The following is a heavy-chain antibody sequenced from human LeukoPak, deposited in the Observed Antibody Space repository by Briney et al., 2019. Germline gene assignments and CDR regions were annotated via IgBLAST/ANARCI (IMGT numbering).Heavy chain of an antibody. CDR1: GFTFDDYV. D-gene: IGHD2-15*01. Sequence: GGSLRLSCAACGFTFDDYVMHWVRQAPGKGLEGVSGISWNSGSIGYADSVKGRFTISRDNAKNSLYLQMNSLRAEDTAVCYCARDGRSSLVADTYYGMDVWGQGTTVTVSS. CDR3: ARDGRSSLVADTYYGMDV. CDR2: ISWNSGSI. J-gene: IGHJ6*02. V-gene: IGHV3-9*01.